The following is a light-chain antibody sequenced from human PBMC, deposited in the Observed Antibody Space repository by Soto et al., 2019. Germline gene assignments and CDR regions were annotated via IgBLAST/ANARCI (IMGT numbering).Light chain of an antibody. J-gene: IGKJ1*01. CDR3: HHYNSYQEA. V-gene: IGKV1-5*03. CDR1: QTISSW. Sequence: DIQMTQSPSTLSGSVGDRVTITCRASQTISSWLAWYQQKPGKAPKLLIYKASTLKSGVPSRFSGSGSGTEFTLTTSSLQPDDFATYSCHHYNSYQEAFGQGTSVDI. CDR2: KAS.